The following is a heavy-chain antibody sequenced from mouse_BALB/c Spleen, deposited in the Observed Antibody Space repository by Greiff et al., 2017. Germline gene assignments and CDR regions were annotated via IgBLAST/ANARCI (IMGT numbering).Heavy chain of an antibody. J-gene: IGHJ2*01. Sequence: EVMLVESGGGLVKPGGSLKLSCAASGFTFSSYTMSWVRQTPEKRLEWVATISSGGSYTYYPDSVKGRFTISRDNAKNTLYLQMSSLKSEDTAMYYCTREASTGTSDYWGQGTTLTVSS. CDR3: TREASTGTSDY. V-gene: IGHV5-6-4*01. D-gene: IGHD4-1*01. CDR2: ISSGGSYT. CDR1: GFTFSSYT.